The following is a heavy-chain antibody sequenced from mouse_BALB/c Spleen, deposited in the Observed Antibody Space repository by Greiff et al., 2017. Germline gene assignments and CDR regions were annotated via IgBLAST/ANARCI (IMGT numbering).Heavy chain of an antibody. Sequence: EVKLVESGGGLVKPGGSLKLSCAASGFTFSSYTMSWVRQTPEKRLEWVATISSGGSYTYYPDSVKGRFTISRDNARNILYLQMSSLRSEDTAMYYCAREGPYYGPHFDYWGQGTTLTVSS. CDR1: GFTFSSYT. CDR3: AREGPYYGPHFDY. J-gene: IGHJ2*01. V-gene: IGHV5-6-4*01. D-gene: IGHD1-2*01. CDR2: ISSGGSYT.